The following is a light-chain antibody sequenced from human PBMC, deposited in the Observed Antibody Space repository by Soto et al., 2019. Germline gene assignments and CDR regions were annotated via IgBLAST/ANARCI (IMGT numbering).Light chain of an antibody. CDR1: QSISSW. J-gene: IGKJ1*01. CDR2: KAS. V-gene: IGKV1-5*03. CDR3: QQYDNLWT. Sequence: DIQMTQSPSTLSASVGDRVTITCRASQSISSWLAWYQQKPGKAPKLLIYKASSLQTGVPSRFSGSGSGTEFTLTISSLQPDDFATYYCQQYDNLWTFGQGTKVDIK.